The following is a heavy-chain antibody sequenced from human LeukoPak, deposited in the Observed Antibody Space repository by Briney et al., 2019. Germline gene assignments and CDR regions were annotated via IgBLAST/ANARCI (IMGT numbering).Heavy chain of an antibody. Sequence: APVKVSCKASGYTFTSYYMHWVRQAPGQGLEWMGIINPSGGSTSYAQKFQGRVTMTRDTSTSTVYMELSSLRSEDTAVYYCARGQTPHYYGSGSLRSNWFDPWGQGTLVTVSS. CDR2: INPSGGST. CDR3: ARGQTPHYYGSGSLRSNWFDP. D-gene: IGHD3-10*01. V-gene: IGHV1-46*01. J-gene: IGHJ5*02. CDR1: GYTFTSYY.